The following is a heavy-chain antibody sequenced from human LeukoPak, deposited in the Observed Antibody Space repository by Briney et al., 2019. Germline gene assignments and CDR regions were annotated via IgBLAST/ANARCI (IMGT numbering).Heavy chain of an antibody. CDR3: TREYSSSSDY. J-gene: IGHJ4*02. V-gene: IGHV4-39*02. Sequence: SETLSLTCTVSGGSISSSSHHWSRVRQPPGKGLEWIGSIYYSGNTYYNPSLKSRVTISVDTSKDQFSLKLTSVTAADTAVYYCTREYSSSSDYWGQGTLVTVSS. CDR1: GGSISSSSHH. D-gene: IGHD6-6*01. CDR2: IYYSGNT.